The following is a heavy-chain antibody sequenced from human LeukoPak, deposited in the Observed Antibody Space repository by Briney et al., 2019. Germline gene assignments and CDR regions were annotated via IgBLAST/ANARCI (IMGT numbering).Heavy chain of an antibody. CDR2: IYYSGST. V-gene: IGHV4-59*01. CDR3: ARTIFGVATDNWFDP. Sequence: SETLSLTCTVSGGSISSYYWSWIRQPPGKGLEWIGYIYYSGSTNYNPSLKSRVTISVDTSKNQFSLKLSSVTAADTAVYYCARTIFGVATDNWFDPWGQGTLVTVSS. D-gene: IGHD3-3*01. J-gene: IGHJ5*02. CDR1: GGSISSYY.